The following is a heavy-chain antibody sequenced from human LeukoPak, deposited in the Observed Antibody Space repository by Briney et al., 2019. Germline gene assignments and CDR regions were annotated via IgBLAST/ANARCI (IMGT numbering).Heavy chain of an antibody. Sequence: ASVKVSCKASGYTFTGYYMHWVRQAPGQGLEWMGRINPSSGGTNYALKFQGRVTMTRDTSISTAYMELSRLRSDDTAVYYCASQHPIGIAVAVTHYWGQGTLVTVSS. D-gene: IGHD6-19*01. J-gene: IGHJ4*02. CDR2: INPSSGGT. V-gene: IGHV1-2*06. CDR3: ASQHPIGIAVAVTHY. CDR1: GYTFTGYY.